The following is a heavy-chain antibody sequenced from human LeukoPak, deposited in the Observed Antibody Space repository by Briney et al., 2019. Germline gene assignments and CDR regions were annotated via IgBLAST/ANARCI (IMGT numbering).Heavy chain of an antibody. Sequence: PGGSLRLSCAASGFSFNDYGMSWVRQAPGQGPEWVSGITWYGGSTDYAASVKGRFTISRDNAKNSLYLRMNSLRDEDTALYYCARGGGSIRHSYYYYVDVWGKGTSVTVSS. D-gene: IGHD2-15*01. CDR2: ITWYGGST. J-gene: IGHJ6*03. CDR3: ARGGGSIRHSYYYYVDV. CDR1: GFSFNDYG. V-gene: IGHV3-20*04.